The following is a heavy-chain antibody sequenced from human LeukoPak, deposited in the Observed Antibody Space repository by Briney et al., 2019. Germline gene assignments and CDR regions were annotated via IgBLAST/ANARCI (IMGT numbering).Heavy chain of an antibody. D-gene: IGHD3-22*01. CDR1: GGSFSGYY. J-gene: IGHJ4*02. V-gene: IGHV4-34*01. CDR2: INHSGST. Sequence: PSETLSLTCAVYGGSFSGYYWSWIRQPLGKGLEWIGEINHSGSTNYNPSLKSRVTISVDTSKNQFSLKLSSVTAADTAVYYCARGRDSSGYSLDYWGQGTLVTVSS. CDR3: ARGRDSSGYSLDY.